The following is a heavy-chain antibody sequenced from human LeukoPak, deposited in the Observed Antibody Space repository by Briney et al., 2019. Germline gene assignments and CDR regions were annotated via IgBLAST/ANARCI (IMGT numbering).Heavy chain of an antibody. V-gene: IGHV4-39*07. CDR3: ARVHEAFFNWFDP. Sequence: SETLSLTCTVSGGSISSYYWGWIRQPPGKGLEWIGSIYYSGSTYYNPSLKSRVTISVDTSKNQFSLKLSSVTAADTAVYYCARVHEAFFNWFDPWGQGTLVTVSS. CDR1: GGSISSYY. J-gene: IGHJ5*02. CDR2: IYYSGST.